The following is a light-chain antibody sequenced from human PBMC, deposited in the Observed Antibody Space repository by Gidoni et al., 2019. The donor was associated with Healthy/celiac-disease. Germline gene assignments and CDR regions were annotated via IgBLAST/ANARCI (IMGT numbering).Light chain of an antibody. CDR1: SPNIGAGYV. Sequence: QSVLTQPPSVSGAPGQRVTIPCTGSSPNIGAGYVVHWYQPRPGTAPKLLIYVNSNRPSGVPDLFSGSKSGTSASLAITWLQAEDEADYYCQSYDSSLSVVFGGGTKLTVL. J-gene: IGLJ2*01. CDR3: QSYDSSLSVV. CDR2: VNS. V-gene: IGLV1-40*01.